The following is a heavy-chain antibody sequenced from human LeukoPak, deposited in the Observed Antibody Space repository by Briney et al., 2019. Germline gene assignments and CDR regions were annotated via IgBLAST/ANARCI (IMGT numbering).Heavy chain of an antibody. J-gene: IGHJ4*02. D-gene: IGHD5-18*01. Sequence: SVKVSCKASGGTFSSYAISWLRQAPGQGLEWMGRIIPIFGTANYAQKFQGRVTITTDESTSTAYMELSSLRSEDTAVYYCAKNVDTAMATYDYWGQGTLVTVSS. CDR1: GGTFSSYA. CDR2: IIPIFGTA. V-gene: IGHV1-69*05. CDR3: AKNVDTAMATYDY.